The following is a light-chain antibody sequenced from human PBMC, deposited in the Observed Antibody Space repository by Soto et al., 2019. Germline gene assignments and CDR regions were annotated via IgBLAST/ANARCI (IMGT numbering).Light chain of an antibody. CDR3: QQSYTTPS. Sequence: DIQMTQSPSSLSASVGDRVTITCRASHSISNSLNWYQQKPGRAPKVLMYAASNLQSGVPSRFSGSGSGTDFTLTISSLQPEDVATYYCQQSYTTPSFGGGTKVEIK. J-gene: IGKJ4*01. V-gene: IGKV1-39*01. CDR1: HSISNS. CDR2: AAS.